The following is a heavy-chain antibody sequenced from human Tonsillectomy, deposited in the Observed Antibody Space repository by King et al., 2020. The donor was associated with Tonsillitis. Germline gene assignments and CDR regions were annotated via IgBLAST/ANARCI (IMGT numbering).Heavy chain of an antibody. Sequence: VQLVQSGAEVKKPGASVKVSCKASGYTFTTYYIHWVRQAPGQGLEWMGIINPSGGYTSYGQKFQDGVTMTRDTSTSTVFMELSSLRSEDTAIYYCARGRDYGDYSDFDYWGQGTLVTVSS. CDR1: GYTFTTYY. J-gene: IGHJ4*02. CDR3: ARGRDYGDYSDFDY. V-gene: IGHV1-46*01. D-gene: IGHD4-17*01. CDR2: INPSGGYT.